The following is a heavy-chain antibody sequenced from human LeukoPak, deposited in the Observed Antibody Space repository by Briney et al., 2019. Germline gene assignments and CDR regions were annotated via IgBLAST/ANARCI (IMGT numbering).Heavy chain of an antibody. Sequence: SETLSLTCIVSGDSISSSIHYWGWVRQPPGQGLEWIGSMYYSGNTYYNPSLKSRVTMSVDTSKSQFSLKLNSLTAADTAVYYCARQKGYYGSRSYYYFDYWGQGTLVTVSS. CDR1: GDSISSSIHY. V-gene: IGHV4-39*01. D-gene: IGHD3-10*01. J-gene: IGHJ4*02. CDR2: MYYSGNT. CDR3: ARQKGYYGSRSYYYFDY.